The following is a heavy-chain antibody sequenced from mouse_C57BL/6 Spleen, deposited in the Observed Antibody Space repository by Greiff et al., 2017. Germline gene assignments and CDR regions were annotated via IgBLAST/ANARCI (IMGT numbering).Heavy chain of an antibody. J-gene: IGHJ2*01. V-gene: IGHV1-76*01. CDR1: GYTFTDYY. CDR2: IYPGSGNT. Sequence: VQLQQSGAELVRPGASVKLSCKASGYTFTDYYINWVKQRPGQGLEWIARIYPGSGNTYYNEKFKGKATLTAEKSSSTAYMQLSSLTSEDSAVYFCARYVDYWGQGTTLTVSS. CDR3: ARYVDY.